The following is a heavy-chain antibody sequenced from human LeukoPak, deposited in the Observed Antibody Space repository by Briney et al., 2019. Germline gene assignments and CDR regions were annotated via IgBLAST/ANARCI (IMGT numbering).Heavy chain of an antibody. CDR2: MNPNSGNT. D-gene: IGHD2-15*01. Sequence: ASVKVSCKASGYTFSSYEINWVRQATGQGLEWMGWMNPNSGNTGYAQKFQGRVTITRNTSISTAYMELSSLRSEDTAVYYCTRGAPGAYCSGGSCPYFDYWGQGTLVTVSS. CDR3: TRGAPGAYCSGGSCPYFDY. V-gene: IGHV1-8*03. J-gene: IGHJ4*02. CDR1: GYTFSSYE.